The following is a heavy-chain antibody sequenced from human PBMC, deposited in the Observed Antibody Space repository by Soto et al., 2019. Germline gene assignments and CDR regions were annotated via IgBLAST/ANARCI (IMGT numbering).Heavy chain of an antibody. CDR1: GFTFSSYA. J-gene: IGHJ4*02. Sequence: GGSLRLSCAASGFTFSSYAMSWVRQAPGKGLEWVSSISSSGGSTYYADSVKGRFTISRDNAKNSLYLQMNSLRDEDTAVYYCARVIPGYYDSSGYSSYFDYWGQGTLVTVSS. D-gene: IGHD3-22*01. CDR3: ARVIPGYYDSSGYSSYFDY. V-gene: IGHV3-23*01. CDR2: ISSSGGST.